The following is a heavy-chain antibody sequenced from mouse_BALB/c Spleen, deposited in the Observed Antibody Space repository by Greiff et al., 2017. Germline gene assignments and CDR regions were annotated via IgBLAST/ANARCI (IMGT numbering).Heavy chain of an antibody. CDR1: GFAFSSYD. CDR3: ARHGTMDY. V-gene: IGHV5-12-1*01. J-gene: IGHJ4*01. Sequence: EVQGVESGGGLVKPGGSLKLSCAASGFAFSSYDMSWVRQTPEKRLEWVAYISSGGGSTYYPDTVKGRFTISRDNAKNTLYLQMSSLKSEDTAMYYCARHGTMDYWGQGTSVTVSS. CDR2: ISSGGGST.